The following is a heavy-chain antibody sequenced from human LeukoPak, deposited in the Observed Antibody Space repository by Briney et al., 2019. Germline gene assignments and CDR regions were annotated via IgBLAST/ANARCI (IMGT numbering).Heavy chain of an antibody. CDR2: ISGSGGST. D-gene: IGHD4-23*01. J-gene: IGHJ4*02. Sequence: QSGGSLRLSCAASGFTFSSYAMSWVRQAPGKGLEWVSAISGSGGSTHYADSVKGRFTISRDNSKNTLYLQMNSLRAEDTAVYYCAKDFKSTVVTTLDYWGQGTLVTVSS. CDR1: GFTFSSYA. CDR3: AKDFKSTVVTTLDY. V-gene: IGHV3-23*01.